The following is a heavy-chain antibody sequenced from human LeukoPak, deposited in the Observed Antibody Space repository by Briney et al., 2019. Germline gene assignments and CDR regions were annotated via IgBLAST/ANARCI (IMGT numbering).Heavy chain of an antibody. J-gene: IGHJ3*01. CDR2: INSDGSST. CDR3: ARDPGRITMIATP. D-gene: IGHD3-22*01. V-gene: IGHV3-74*01. CDR1: GFTFSSYW. Sequence: PTGGSLRLSCAASGFTFSSYWMHWVRQAPGKGLVWVSRINSDGSSTNYADSVKGRFTISRDDAKNTLYLQMNSLRAEDTAVYYCARDPGRITMIATPWGQGTKVIVSS.